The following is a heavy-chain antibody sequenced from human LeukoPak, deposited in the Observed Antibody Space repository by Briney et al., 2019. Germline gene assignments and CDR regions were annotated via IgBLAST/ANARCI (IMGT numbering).Heavy chain of an antibody. Sequence: GGSLRPSCAGSGFTFSNFWMSWGRQAPGKGVEWGANIKEDGSDKYYVDSVKGRFTISRDNAKNSLYLQMNSLRAEDTAVYYCARDIGYNTFDYWGQGTLVTVSS. J-gene: IGHJ4*02. CDR1: GFTFSNFW. V-gene: IGHV3-7*05. CDR2: IKEDGSDK. D-gene: IGHD5-24*01. CDR3: ARDIGYNTFDY.